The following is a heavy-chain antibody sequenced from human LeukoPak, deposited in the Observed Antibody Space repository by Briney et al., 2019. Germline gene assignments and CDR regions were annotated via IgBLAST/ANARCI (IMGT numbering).Heavy chain of an antibody. Sequence: SETLSLTCTVSGGSISSYYWSWIRQPPGKGLEWIGYIYTGGSTNYNPSLKSRVTISVDTSKNQFSLKLSSVTAADTAVYYCARMMGHYDFWSGYSSQYFDYWGQGTLVTVSS. J-gene: IGHJ4*02. CDR3: ARMMGHYDFWSGYSSQYFDY. D-gene: IGHD3-3*01. V-gene: IGHV4-4*09. CDR1: GGSISSYY. CDR2: IYTGGST.